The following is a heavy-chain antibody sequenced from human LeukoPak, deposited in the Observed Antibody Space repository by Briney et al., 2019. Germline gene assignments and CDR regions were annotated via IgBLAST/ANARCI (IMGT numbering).Heavy chain of an antibody. CDR3: ARAYSDIWSGYYFDS. V-gene: IGHV4-4*07. CDR2: IRTSGST. CDR1: GGSITSYY. D-gene: IGHD3-3*01. J-gene: IGHJ4*02. Sequence: SGTLSLTYSVSGGSITSYYWSWIRPSAAKGLEWIGRIRTSGSTNYNPSLTSRVTMSVDTSNNQFSLKLTSVTAADTAVYYCARAYSDIWSGYYFDSWGQGILVTVSS.